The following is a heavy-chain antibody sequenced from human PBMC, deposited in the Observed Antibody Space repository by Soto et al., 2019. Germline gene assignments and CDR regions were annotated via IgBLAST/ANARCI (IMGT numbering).Heavy chain of an antibody. CDR3: ARGQSISAWARFDY. V-gene: IGHV4-59*01. D-gene: IGHD6-19*01. CDR2: VYYSGNT. Sequence: SETLSLTCTVSGDSISNYYCHWIRQVPGKGLEWLAYVYYSGNTNYNPSFKSRATISLDTSKNQFSLKLTSVTAADTAVYYCARGQSISAWARFDYWGQGTLVTVSS. J-gene: IGHJ4*02. CDR1: GDSISNYY.